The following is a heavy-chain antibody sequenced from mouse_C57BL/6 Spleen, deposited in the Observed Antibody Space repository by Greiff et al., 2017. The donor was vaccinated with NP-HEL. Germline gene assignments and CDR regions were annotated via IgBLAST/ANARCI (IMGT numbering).Heavy chain of an antibody. CDR2: IDPNSGGT. CDR3: ARYRGSSYYAMDY. D-gene: IGHD1-1*01. J-gene: IGHJ4*01. CDR1: GYTFTSYW. V-gene: IGHV1-72*01. Sequence: VQLQQPGAELVKPGASVKLSCKASGYTFTSYWMHWVKQRPGRGLEWIARIDPNSGGTKYNEKFKSKATLTVDKPSSTAYMQLSSLTSEDSAVYYCARYRGSSYYAMDYWGQGTSVTVSS.